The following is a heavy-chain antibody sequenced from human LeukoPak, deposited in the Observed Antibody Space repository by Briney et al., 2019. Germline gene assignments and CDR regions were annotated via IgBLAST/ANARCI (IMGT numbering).Heavy chain of an antibody. CDR2: INPNSGGT. CDR1: GYTFTDFY. J-gene: IGHJ4*02. Sequence: ASVKVSCKASGYTFTDFYIHWVRQAPGQGLEWMGWINPNSGGTNYAQKFRGWVTMTRDTSISTAYTDLSRLRSDDTAVYYCTRDRSAQRYFDYWGQGTLVTVSS. CDR3: TRDRSAQRYFDY. D-gene: IGHD6-25*01. V-gene: IGHV1-2*04.